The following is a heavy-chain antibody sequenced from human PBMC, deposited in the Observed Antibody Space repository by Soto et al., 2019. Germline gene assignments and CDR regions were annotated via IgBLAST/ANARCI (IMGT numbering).Heavy chain of an antibody. CDR3: AGYPYSYGSAF. V-gene: IGHV3-11*01. Sequence: QVQLVASGGGLVEPGGSLRLSCAASGFTFSDHYMTWIRQAPVKGLEWFSKISSSCTTMYYADSVKGRFTVSRENAMNSRYLYMNSLRAEDTAVYSCAGYPYSYGSAFWGQGTLVTFSS. D-gene: IGHD3-10*01. CDR2: ISSSCTTM. CDR1: GFTFSDHY. J-gene: IGHJ4*02.